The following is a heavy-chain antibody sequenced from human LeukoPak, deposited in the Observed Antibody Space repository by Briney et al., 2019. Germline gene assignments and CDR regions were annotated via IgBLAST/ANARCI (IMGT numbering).Heavy chain of an antibody. J-gene: IGHJ4*02. CDR3: ATGRGSGYLSDDY. Sequence: ASVKVSCKVSGYTLTELSMHWVRQAPGKGLEWMGGFDPEDGETIYAQKFQGRVTMTEDTSTDTAYMELSSLISEDTAVHYSATGRGSGYLSDDYWGQGTPVTVSS. CDR1: GYTLTELS. CDR2: FDPEDGET. V-gene: IGHV1-24*01. D-gene: IGHD3-22*01.